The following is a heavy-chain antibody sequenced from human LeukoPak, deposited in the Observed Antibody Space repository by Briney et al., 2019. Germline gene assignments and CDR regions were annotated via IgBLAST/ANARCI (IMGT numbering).Heavy chain of an antibody. CDR3: AKDGGSYGWDY. J-gene: IGHJ4*02. V-gene: IGHV3-30*18. Sequence: PGGSLRLSCAASGFTFSSYGIHWVRQAPGKGLEWVAVISYDGSNKYYADSVKGRFTISRDNSKNTLYLQMNSLRAEDTAVYYCAKDGGSYGWDYWGQGTLVTVSS. D-gene: IGHD1-26*01. CDR1: GFTFSSYG. CDR2: ISYDGSNK.